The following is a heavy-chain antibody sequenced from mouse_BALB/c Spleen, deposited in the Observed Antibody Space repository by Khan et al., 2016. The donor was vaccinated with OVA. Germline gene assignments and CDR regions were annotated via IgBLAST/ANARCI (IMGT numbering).Heavy chain of an antibody. Sequence: EVQLQESGPGLVKPSQSLSLTCTVTGYSITSNYAWNWIRQFPGNKLEWMGYISYSGSTNYNPSLKSRISITRETSKNQFFLQLNSVTTEDTATYYCARVNYYGYAMDYWGQGTSITVSS. CDR1: GYSITSNYA. CDR2: ISYSGST. V-gene: IGHV3-2*02. CDR3: ARVNYYGYAMDY. J-gene: IGHJ4*01. D-gene: IGHD1-1*01.